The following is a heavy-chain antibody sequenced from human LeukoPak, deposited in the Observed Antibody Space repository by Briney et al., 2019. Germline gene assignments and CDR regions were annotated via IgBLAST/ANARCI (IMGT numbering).Heavy chain of an antibody. D-gene: IGHD3-9*01. CDR3: ARDLRSLYDILTGYGLEYFQH. Sequence: GASVKVSCKASGYTFTGYYMHWVRQAPGQGLEWMGWINPNSGGTNYAQKFQGRVTMTRDTSISTAYMELSRLRSDDTAVYYCARDLRSLYDILTGYGLEYFQHWGQGTPVTVSS. CDR1: GYTFTGYY. CDR2: INPNSGGT. J-gene: IGHJ1*01. V-gene: IGHV1-2*02.